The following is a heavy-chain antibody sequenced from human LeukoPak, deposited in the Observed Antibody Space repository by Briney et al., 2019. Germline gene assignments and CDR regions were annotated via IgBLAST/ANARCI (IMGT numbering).Heavy chain of an antibody. CDR3: AKDHASGWHHDS. CDR2: INSDGSYI. V-gene: IGHV3-74*01. J-gene: IGHJ4*02. CDR1: GFTFSNYW. D-gene: IGHD6-19*01. Sequence: GGSLRLSCAASGFTFSNYWFHWVRQAPGKGLVWVSRINSDGSYITYADSVKGRFTISRDNAKNSLYLQMNSLRAEDTAFYYCAKDHASGWHHDSWGQGTLVIVSS.